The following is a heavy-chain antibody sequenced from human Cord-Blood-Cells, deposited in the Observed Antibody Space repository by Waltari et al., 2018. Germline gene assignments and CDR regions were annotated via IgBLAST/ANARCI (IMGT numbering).Heavy chain of an antibody. CDR2: INQSGST. CDR1: GGSFSGYY. D-gene: IGHD3-3*01. CDR3: ARVLRFLEWLFDY. Sequence: QVQLQQWGAGLLKPSETLSLTCAVYGGSFSGYYWSWIRQPPGKGLEWRGEINQSGSTSYTPSLKSRVTISVDTSKNQFSLKLSSVTAADTAVYYCARVLRFLEWLFDYWGQGTLVTVSS. V-gene: IGHV4-34*01. J-gene: IGHJ4*02.